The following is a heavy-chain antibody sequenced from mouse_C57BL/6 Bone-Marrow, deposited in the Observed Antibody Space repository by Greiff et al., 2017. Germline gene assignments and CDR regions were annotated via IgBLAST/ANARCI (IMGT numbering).Heavy chain of an antibody. J-gene: IGHJ1*03. V-gene: IGHV1-39*01. Sequence: EVQLQQSGPELVKPGASVKISCKASGYSFTDYNMNWVKQSNGKSLEWIGVINPNYGTTSYNQKFKGKATLTVDQSSSTAYMQLNRLTSEDSAVYYCARRGVLRSYWYFDVWGTGTTVTVSS. CDR1: GYSFTDYN. CDR2: INPNYGTT. CDR3: ARRGVLRSYWYFDV. D-gene: IGHD1-1*01.